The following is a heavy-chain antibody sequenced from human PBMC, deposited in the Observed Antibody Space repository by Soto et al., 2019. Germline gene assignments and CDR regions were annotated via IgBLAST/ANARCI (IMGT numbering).Heavy chain of an antibody. D-gene: IGHD3-10*01. Sequence: EVQLVESGGGLVQPGESLRLSCAASGFTFDYYWMHWVRQAPGKGLVWVSRVHSGGTTTTYADSVKGRFTFSRDNARNTVSLQMSSLRAEDTAIYYCARGDRGGFDLWGHGTMVTVSS. J-gene: IGHJ3*01. CDR2: VHSGGTTT. CDR3: ARGDRGGFDL. CDR1: GFTFDYYW. V-gene: IGHV3-74*01.